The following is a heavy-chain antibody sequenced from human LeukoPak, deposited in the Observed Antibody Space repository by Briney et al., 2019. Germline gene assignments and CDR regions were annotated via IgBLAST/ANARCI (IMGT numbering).Heavy chain of an antibody. J-gene: IGHJ4*02. D-gene: IGHD3-10*01. CDR2: IYRNGNT. CDR3: ARVRYGSSNYFDY. Sequence: SETLSLTCAVSGDSTNSGDWWSWVRQPPGQGLEWIGEIYRNGNTNYNPSLKSRVTISVDKSKNQFSLRLTSVTAADTAVFYCARVRYGSSNYFDYWGQGTLVTVSS. V-gene: IGHV4-4*02. CDR1: GDSTNSGDW.